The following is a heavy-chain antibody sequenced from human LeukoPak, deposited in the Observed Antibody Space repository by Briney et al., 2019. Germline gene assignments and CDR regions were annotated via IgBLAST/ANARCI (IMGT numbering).Heavy chain of an antibody. J-gene: IGHJ3*02. V-gene: IGHV4-30-4*01. CDR3: ARPYCSSTSCYSPHAFDI. CDR2: IYYSGST. D-gene: IGHD2-2*01. Sequence: SQTLSLTCTVSGGSISSGDYYWSWIRQPPGQGLEWIGYIYYSGSTYYNPSLKSRVTISVDTSKNQFSLKLSSVTAADTAVYYCARPYCSSTSCYSPHAFDIWGQGTMVTVSS. CDR1: GGSISSGDYY.